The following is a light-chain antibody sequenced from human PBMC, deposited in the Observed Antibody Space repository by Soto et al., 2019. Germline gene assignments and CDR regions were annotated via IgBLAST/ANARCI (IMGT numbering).Light chain of an antibody. Sequence: QLVLTQSPSASASLGASVKLTCILSSGHSSYAIAWHQQQPEKGPRYLMKLNSDGSHSKGDGIPDRFSGSSSGAERYLTISSLQSEDEADYYCQTYEVFGGGTKLTVL. CDR1: SGHSSYA. CDR2: LNSDGSH. J-gene: IGLJ2*01. V-gene: IGLV4-69*01. CDR3: QTYEV.